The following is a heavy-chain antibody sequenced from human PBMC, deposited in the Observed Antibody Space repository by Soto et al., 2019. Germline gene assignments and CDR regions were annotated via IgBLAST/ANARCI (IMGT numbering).Heavy chain of an antibody. V-gene: IGHV4-31*03. CDR3: ARDASSRGWFDP. CDR2: IYYSGST. D-gene: IGHD3-10*01. J-gene: IGHJ5*02. CDR1: GGSISSGGYY. Sequence: QVQLQESGPGLVKPSQTLSLTCTVSGGSISSGGYYWSWIRQHPGKGLEWIGYIYYSGSTYYNPSLKSRXXIXVXXSKNQFSLKLSSVTAADTAVYYCARDASSRGWFDPWGQGTLVTVSS.